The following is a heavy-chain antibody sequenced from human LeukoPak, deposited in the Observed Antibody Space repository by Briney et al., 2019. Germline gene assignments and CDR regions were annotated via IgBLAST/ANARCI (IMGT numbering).Heavy chain of an antibody. D-gene: IGHD2-15*01. V-gene: IGHV1-2*04. J-gene: IGHJ4*02. CDR2: INPNSGGT. Sequence: EGSVKVSCKASGYTFTGYYMHWVRQAPGQGLEWMGWINPNSGGTNYAQKFQGWVTMTRDTSISTAYMELSRLRSDDTAVYYCARDTGYCSGGSCYSSSLDYWGQGTLVTVSS. CDR1: GYTFTGYY. CDR3: ARDTGYCSGGSCYSSSLDY.